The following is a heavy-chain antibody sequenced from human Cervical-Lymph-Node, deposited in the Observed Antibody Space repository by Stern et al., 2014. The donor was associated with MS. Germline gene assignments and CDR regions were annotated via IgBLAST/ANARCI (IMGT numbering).Heavy chain of an antibody. Sequence: QVQLVQSGAEVKKPGASVKVSCKTAGYNFTDYGIIWVRQAPGQRLEWMGLINTGNGNRRYSQKIQGRVTITRDTSASTAYMELSSLRSEDTAVYYCARTGTVVTSGYYYGMDVWGQGTTVTVSS. V-gene: IGHV1-3*04. D-gene: IGHD4-23*01. CDR2: INTGNGNR. CDR1: GYNFTDYG. J-gene: IGHJ6*02. CDR3: ARTGTVVTSGYYYGMDV.